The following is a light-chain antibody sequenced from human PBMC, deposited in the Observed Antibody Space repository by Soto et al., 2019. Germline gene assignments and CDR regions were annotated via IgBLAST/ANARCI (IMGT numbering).Light chain of an antibody. CDR3: QQSYSTPPT. CDR2: AAS. J-gene: IGKJ1*01. Sequence: DIQITQSPSSLSASVGDRVTITCRASQSISSYLNWYQQKPGKAPKLLIYAASSLQSGVPSRFSGSGSGTDFTLTISSLQPEYFATYYCQQSYSTPPTFGQGDQGGYQ. CDR1: QSISSY. V-gene: IGKV1-39*01.